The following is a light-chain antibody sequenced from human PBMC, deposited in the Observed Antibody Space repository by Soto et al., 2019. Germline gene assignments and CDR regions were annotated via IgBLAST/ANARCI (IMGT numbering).Light chain of an antibody. V-gene: IGKV1-6*01. Sequence: ALQMTQSPSSLSASVGDRVTITCRASQDIRKDLGWYQQKPGKAPKSLVYGASTLQSGVPSRFSGSGSDTDFTLTISSLQPEDFAAYYCLQHYSHPFTFSQLTKLVI. CDR2: GAS. CDR1: QDIRKD. J-gene: IGKJ2*01. CDR3: LQHYSHPFT.